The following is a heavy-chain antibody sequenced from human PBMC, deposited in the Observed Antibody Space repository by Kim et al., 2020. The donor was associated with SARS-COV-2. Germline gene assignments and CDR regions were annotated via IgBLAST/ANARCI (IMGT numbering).Heavy chain of an antibody. J-gene: IGHJ4*02. CDR3: ARGYSSAWPYFDY. D-gene: IGHD6-19*01. Sequence: YKPSRKSPVTISGDTSKNQFSLKLTSVTAADTAVYYCARGYSSAWPYFDYWGQGTLVTVSS. V-gene: IGHV4-39*07.